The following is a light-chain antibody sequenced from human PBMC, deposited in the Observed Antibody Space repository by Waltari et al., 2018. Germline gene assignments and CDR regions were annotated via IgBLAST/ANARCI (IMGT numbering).Light chain of an antibody. CDR2: KVN. CDR3: SSYTRRSYLV. J-gene: IGLJ3*02. CDR1: SSDVGFYDF. V-gene: IGLV2-14*01. Sequence: QSALTQPASVSGSPGQSITISCTGTSSDVGFYDFVSWFQQHPGKAPKVMIYKVNNRPAGVSNRVSGSKSANPASLTISGLQAEDEADYYCSSYTRRSYLVFGGGTKLTVL.